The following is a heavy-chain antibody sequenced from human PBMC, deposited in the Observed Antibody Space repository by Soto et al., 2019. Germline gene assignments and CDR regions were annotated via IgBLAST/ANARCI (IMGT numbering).Heavy chain of an antibody. CDR3: AREYSSSWSYFDY. V-gene: IGHV3-53*01. Sequence: GGSLRLSCAASGFTVSSNYMSWVRQAPGKGLEWVSVIYSGGSTYYADSVKGRFTISRDNSKNTLYLQMNSLRAEDTAVYYCAREYSSSWSYFDYWGQGTLVTVYS. D-gene: IGHD6-13*01. J-gene: IGHJ4*02. CDR2: IYSGGST. CDR1: GFTVSSNY.